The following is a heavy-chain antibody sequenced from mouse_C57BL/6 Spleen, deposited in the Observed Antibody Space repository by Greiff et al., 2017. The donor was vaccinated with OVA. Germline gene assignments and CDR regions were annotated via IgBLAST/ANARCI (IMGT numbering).Heavy chain of an antibody. CDR3: ARSDMDYYGSSRCAY. CDR2: IYPSDSET. D-gene: IGHD1-1*01. J-gene: IGHJ3*01. CDR1: GYTFTSYW. V-gene: IGHV1-61*01. Sequence: QVQLQQPGAELVRPGSSVKLSCKASGYTFTSYWMDWVKQRPGQGLEWIGNIYPSDSETQYTQKFKDKATLTVDKSSSTAYMQLSSLTSEDSAVYYCARSDMDYYGSSRCAYWGQGTLVTVSA.